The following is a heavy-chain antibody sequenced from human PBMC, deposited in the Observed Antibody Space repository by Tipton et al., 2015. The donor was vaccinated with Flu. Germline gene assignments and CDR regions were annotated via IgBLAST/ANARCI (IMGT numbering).Heavy chain of an antibody. CDR1: GGSISSYY. V-gene: IGHV4-59*01. J-gene: IGHJ6*02. CDR3: ARLTGLGAAADSPTYYYYYGMDV. CDR2: IYYSGST. D-gene: IGHD6-13*01. Sequence: LRLSCTVSGGSISSYYWSWIRQPPGKGLEWIGYIYYSGSTNYDPSLKSRVTISVDTPKNQFSLKLSSVTAADTAVYYCARLTGLGAAADSPTYYYYYGMDVWGQGTTVTVSS.